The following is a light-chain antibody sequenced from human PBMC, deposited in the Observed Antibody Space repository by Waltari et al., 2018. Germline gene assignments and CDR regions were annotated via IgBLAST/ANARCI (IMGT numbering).Light chain of an antibody. V-gene: IGLV3-25*03. CDR2: QDS. Sequence: SYELTQPPSVSVSPGQTARITCTGDALPKQYVYWYQQKTGQAPLLVIYQDSERPSGIPERFSGSTSGTTGTLTISGVQAEDEADYYCQSADSSDTYVLFGGGTKVTVL. CDR1: ALPKQY. J-gene: IGLJ3*02. CDR3: QSADSSDTYVL.